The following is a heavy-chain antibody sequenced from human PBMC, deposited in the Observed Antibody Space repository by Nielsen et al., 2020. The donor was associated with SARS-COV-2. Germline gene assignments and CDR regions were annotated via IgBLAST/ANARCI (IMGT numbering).Heavy chain of an antibody. Sequence: WIRQPPGKGLEWIGEINHGGSTNYNPSLKSRVTISVDTSKNQFSLKLSSVTAADTAVYYCARGGGSKYCSGGSCYLGKKPYYYYGMDVWGQGTTVTVSS. D-gene: IGHD2-15*01. V-gene: IGHV4-34*01. CDR2: INHGGST. CDR3: ARGGGSKYCSGGSCYLGKKPYYYYGMDV. J-gene: IGHJ6*02.